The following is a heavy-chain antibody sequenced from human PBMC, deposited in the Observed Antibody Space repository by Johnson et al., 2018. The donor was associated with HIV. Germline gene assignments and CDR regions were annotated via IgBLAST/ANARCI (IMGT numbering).Heavy chain of an antibody. V-gene: IGHV3-30*18. D-gene: IGHD5-24*01. CDR3: VKDWTEMATISDAFDI. J-gene: IGHJ3*02. Sequence: QVQLVESGGGLVKPGGSLRLSCAASGFTFSDYYMSWIRQAPGKGLEWVAVISYDGSNKYYADSVKGRFTISRDNSKNTLYLQMNSLRAEDTAVYYCVKDWTEMATISDAFDIWGQGTMVTVSS. CDR1: GFTFSDYY. CDR2: ISYDGSNK.